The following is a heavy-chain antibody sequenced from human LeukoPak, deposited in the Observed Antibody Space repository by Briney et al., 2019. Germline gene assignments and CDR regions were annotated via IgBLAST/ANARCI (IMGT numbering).Heavy chain of an antibody. J-gene: IGHJ4*02. CDR3: AKGGFGSGSPSRYRVDY. Sequence: GGSLRLSCAASGFTFNSYGMHWVRQAPGKGLEWVAVISYDGSDKFYADSVKGRFTISRDNSKNTLYLQMNSLRAEDTAIYYCAKGGFGSGSPSRYRVDYWGQGTLVTVSS. CDR2: ISYDGSDK. D-gene: IGHD3-10*01. CDR1: GFTFNSYG. V-gene: IGHV3-30*18.